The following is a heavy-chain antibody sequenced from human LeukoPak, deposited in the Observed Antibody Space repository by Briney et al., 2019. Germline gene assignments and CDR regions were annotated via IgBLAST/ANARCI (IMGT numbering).Heavy chain of an antibody. CDR2: ITSSSSYI. CDR1: GFTFSSYN. J-gene: IGHJ4*02. V-gene: IGHV3-21*01. CDR3: ARAYGGTFDY. D-gene: IGHD4-23*01. Sequence: GGSLRLSCAASGFTFSSYNMNWVRQAPGKGLEWVSSITSSSSYIYYADSVKGRFTISRDNAKNSLYLQMNSLRAEDTAVYYCARAYGGTFDYWSQGTLVTVSS.